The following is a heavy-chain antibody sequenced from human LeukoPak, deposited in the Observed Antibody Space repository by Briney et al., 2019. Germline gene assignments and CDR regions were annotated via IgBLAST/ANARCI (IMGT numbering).Heavy chain of an antibody. J-gene: IGHJ5*02. D-gene: IGHD3-10*01. CDR2: IYTSGST. CDR3: ARGLGYYGSGSYRRSGFDP. CDR1: GGSISSGSYY. V-gene: IGHV4-61*02. Sequence: PSETLPLTCTVSGGSISSGSYYWSWIRQPAGKGLEWIGRIYTSGSTNYNPSLKSRVTISVDTSKNQFSLKLSSVTAADTAVYYCARGLGYYGSGSYRRSGFDPWGQGTLVTVSS.